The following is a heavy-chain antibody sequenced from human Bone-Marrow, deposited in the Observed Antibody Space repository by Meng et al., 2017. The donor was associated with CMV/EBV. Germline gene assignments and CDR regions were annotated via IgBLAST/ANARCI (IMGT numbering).Heavy chain of an antibody. CDR1: GFTFSSYA. D-gene: IGHD6-6*01. Sequence: GESLKISCAASGFTFSSYAMSWVRQAPGKGLEWVSVIYSGGSSTYYADSVKGRFTISRDNSKNTLYLQMNSLRAEDTAVYYSAKSMVDSSSSVGPHYYYGMDVWGQGTTVAVSS. CDR3: AKSMVDSSSSVGPHYYYGMDV. CDR2: IYSGGSST. J-gene: IGHJ6*02. V-gene: IGHV3-23*03.